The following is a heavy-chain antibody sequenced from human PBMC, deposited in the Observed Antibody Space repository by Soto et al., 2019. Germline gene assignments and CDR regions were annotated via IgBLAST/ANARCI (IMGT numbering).Heavy chain of an antibody. Sequence: TLSLTCTVSGGSISSGDYYWSWIRQPPGKGLEWIGYIYYSGSTYYIPSLKSRVTISVDTSKNQFSLKLSSVTAADTAVYYCARADYYGSGSYYYYYYVVKVWGQGTTVTV. CDR1: GGSISSGDYY. J-gene: IGHJ6*02. CDR3: ARADYYGSGSYYYYYYVVKV. D-gene: IGHD3-10*01. V-gene: IGHV4-30-4*01. CDR2: IYYSGST.